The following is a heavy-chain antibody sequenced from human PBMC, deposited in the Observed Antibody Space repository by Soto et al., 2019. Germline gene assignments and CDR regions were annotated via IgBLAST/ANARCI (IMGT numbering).Heavy chain of an antibody. D-gene: IGHD3-22*01. V-gene: IGHV3-48*01. CDR3: ARDLGYYDSSGYFDY. Sequence: GGSLRLSCAASGFTFSSYGMHWVRQAPGKGLEWVSYISSSDTIISYADSVKGRFTISRDNAKNSLYLQMNSLRAEDTAVYYCARDLGYYDSSGYFDYWGQGTLVTVSS. CDR1: GFTFSSYG. CDR2: ISSSDTII. J-gene: IGHJ4*02.